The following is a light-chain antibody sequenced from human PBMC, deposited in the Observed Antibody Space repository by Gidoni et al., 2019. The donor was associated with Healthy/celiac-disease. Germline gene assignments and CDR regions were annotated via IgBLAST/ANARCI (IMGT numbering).Light chain of an antibody. CDR1: QSVSSN. Sequence: EIVMTQSPATLSVSPGERATLSCRASQSVSSNLAWYQQKPGQAPRLLLYGASTRATGIPARFIGSWSGTEFTLTISSLQSEDFAVYYCQQYNNWPRTFGQGTKVEIK. CDR2: GAS. CDR3: QQYNNWPRT. J-gene: IGKJ1*01. V-gene: IGKV3-15*01.